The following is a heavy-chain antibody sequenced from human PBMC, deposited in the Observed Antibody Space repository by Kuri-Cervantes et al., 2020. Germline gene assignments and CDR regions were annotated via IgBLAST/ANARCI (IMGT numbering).Heavy chain of an antibody. J-gene: IGHJ4*02. CDR2: IKQDGSEK. CDR1: GFTFSSYT. Sequence: GESLKISCTVSGFTFSSYTMSWVRQAPGKGLEWAANIKQDGSEKYYVDSVKGRFTISRDNAKNSLYLQMNSLRAEDTAVYYCARWGNTAMVREYYFDYWGQGTLVTVSS. CDR3: ARWGNTAMVREYYFDY. D-gene: IGHD5-18*01. V-gene: IGHV3-7*01.